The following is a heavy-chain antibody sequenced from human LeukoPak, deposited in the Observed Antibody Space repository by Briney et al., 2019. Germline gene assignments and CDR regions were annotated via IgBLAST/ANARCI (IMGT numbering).Heavy chain of an antibody. CDR2: ISAYNGNT. D-gene: IGHD1-1*01. Sequence: GASVKVSCKASGYTFTSYGISWVRQAPGQGLEWMGWISAYNGNTNYAQKLQGRVTMTTDTSTRTAYMELRSLRSDDTAVYYCARWGANWNDVDFDYWGQGTLVTVSS. CDR3: ARWGANWNDVDFDY. CDR1: GYTFTSYG. V-gene: IGHV1-18*01. J-gene: IGHJ4*02.